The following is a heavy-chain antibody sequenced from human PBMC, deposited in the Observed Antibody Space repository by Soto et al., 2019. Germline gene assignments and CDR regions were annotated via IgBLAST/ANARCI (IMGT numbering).Heavy chain of an antibody. V-gene: IGHV5-10-1*01. CDR2: IDPSDSYT. CDR3: ARLGGYGAPFDY. D-gene: IGHD5-12*01. CDR1: GYSFSSYW. J-gene: IGHJ4*02. Sequence: GESLKISCKGSGYSFSSYWISWVRQMPGKGLEWMGRIDPSDSYTNYSPSFQGHVTISADKSVSTAYLQWSSLKASDTAMYYCARLGGYGAPFDYWGQGTLVTVSS.